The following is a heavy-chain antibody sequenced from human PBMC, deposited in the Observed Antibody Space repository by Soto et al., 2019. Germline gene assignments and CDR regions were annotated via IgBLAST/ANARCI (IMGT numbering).Heavy chain of an antibody. D-gene: IGHD3-22*01. Sequence: GGSLRLSCAASGFTFSSYGMHWVRQAPGKGLEWVAVISYDGSNKYYADSVKGRFTISRDNSKNTLYLQMNSLRAEDTAVYCCAKDTHYYDSSGYSLYYYGMDVWGQGPTVTVSS. CDR2: ISYDGSNK. CDR3: AKDTHYYDSSGYSLYYYGMDV. CDR1: GFTFSSYG. J-gene: IGHJ6*02. V-gene: IGHV3-30*18.